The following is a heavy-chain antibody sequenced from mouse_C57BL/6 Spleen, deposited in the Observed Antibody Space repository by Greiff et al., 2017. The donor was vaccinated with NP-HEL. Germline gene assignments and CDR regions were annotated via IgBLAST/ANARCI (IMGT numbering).Heavy chain of an antibody. D-gene: IGHD3-2*02. CDR3: ARQSSEDYAMDY. CDR2: ISSGGSYT. CDR1: GFTFSSYG. J-gene: IGHJ4*01. V-gene: IGHV5-6*01. Sequence: EVKVVESGGDLVKPGGSLKLSCAASGFTFSSYGMSWVRQTPDKRLEWVATISSGGSYTYYPDSVKGRFTISRDKAKNTLYLQMSSLKSEDTAMSYCARQSSEDYAMDYWGQGTSVTVSS.